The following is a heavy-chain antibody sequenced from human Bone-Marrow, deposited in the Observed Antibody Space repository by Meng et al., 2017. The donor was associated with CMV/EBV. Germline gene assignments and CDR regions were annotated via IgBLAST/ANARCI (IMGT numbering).Heavy chain of an antibody. D-gene: IGHD3-10*01. CDR2: IIPILGIA. J-gene: IGHJ5*02. CDR3: ARALPYYYGSGSYGPFDP. V-gene: IGHV1-69*02. Sequence: SVKVSCKASGGTFSSYTISWVRQAPGQGLEWMGRIIPILGIANYAQKFQGRVTITADKSTSTAYMELRSLRSDDTAVYYCARALPYYYGSGSYGPFDPWGQGTLGTVSS. CDR1: GGTFSSYT.